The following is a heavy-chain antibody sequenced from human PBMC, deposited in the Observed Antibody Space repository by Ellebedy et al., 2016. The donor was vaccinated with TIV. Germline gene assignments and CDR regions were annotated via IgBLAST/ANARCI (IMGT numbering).Heavy chain of an antibody. CDR2: FHPEDGKT. Sequence: ASVKVSCKVSGYTLTEISMHWLRQAPGKGLEWMGGFHPEDGKTIYPQKFQGRISMTKDTSTDTIYVELRSLRSADTALYYCASGAVTERPDYAFKMWGQGTMVTVSS. CDR1: GYTLTEIS. CDR3: ASGAVTERPDYAFKM. V-gene: IGHV1-24*01. J-gene: IGHJ3*02. D-gene: IGHD3-10*01.